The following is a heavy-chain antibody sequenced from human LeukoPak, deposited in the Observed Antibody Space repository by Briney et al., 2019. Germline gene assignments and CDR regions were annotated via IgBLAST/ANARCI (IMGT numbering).Heavy chain of an antibody. CDR2: IGGRRSYT. CDR1: GFTFSSYA. Sequence: GSLRLSCAASGFTFSSYAMNWVRQAPGKGLEWVSVIGGRRSYTHYADSVKGRCTISRDNSKKTLYLQMNSLRAEDTAVYYCARHLGPDIWGQGTKVTVSS. CDR3: ARHLGPDI. J-gene: IGHJ3*02. V-gene: IGHV3-23*01.